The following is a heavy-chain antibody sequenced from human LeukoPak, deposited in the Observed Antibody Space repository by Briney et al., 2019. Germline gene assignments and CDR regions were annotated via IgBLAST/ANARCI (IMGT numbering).Heavy chain of an antibody. Sequence: GRSLRLSCAASGFTFSSYAMHWVRQAPGKGLEWVAVISYDGSNEYYADSVKGRFTISRDNSKNTLYLQMNSLRAEDTAIYYCAKEHDFWSGYSTYYFDYWGQGTLVTVSS. J-gene: IGHJ4*02. CDR1: GFTFSSYA. CDR3: AKEHDFWSGYSTYYFDY. CDR2: ISYDGSNE. D-gene: IGHD3-3*01. V-gene: IGHV3-30*04.